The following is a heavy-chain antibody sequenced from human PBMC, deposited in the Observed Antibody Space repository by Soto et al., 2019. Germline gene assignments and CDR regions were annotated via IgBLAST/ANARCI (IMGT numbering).Heavy chain of an antibody. V-gene: IGHV4-30-4*01. Sequence: QVQLQESGPGLVKPSQTLSLTCTVSGGSISSGDYYWSWIRQPPWKGLEWIGYIYYSGSTYYNPYFKSPVSISVDTSKNQFSLKLNSVNAADTAVYYCARVGRGVADYLGQGTLVTVSS. D-gene: IGHD3-10*01. CDR3: ARVGRGVADY. CDR1: GGSISSGDYY. J-gene: IGHJ4*02. CDR2: IYYSGST.